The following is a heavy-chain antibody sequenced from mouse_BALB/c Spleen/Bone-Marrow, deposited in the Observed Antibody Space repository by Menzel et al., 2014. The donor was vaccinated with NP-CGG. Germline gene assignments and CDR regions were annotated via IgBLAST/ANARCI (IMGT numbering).Heavy chain of an antibody. CDR2: INPDSSTI. CDR3: ARLNYYGNSFV. V-gene: IGHV4-1*02. D-gene: IGHD1-1*01. J-gene: IGHJ1*01. CDR1: GFDFSRYW. Sequence: EVKLMESGGGLVQPGGSLKLSCAASGFDFSRYWMSWVRQAPGKGLEWIGEINPDSSTINYTPSLKDKFIISRDNAKNTLYLQLSKVRSEDTALYYCARLNYYGNSFVWGAGTTVTVSS.